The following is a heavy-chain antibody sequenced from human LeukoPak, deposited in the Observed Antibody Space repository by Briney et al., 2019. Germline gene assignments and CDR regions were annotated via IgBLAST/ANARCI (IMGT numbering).Heavy chain of an antibody. Sequence: GESLKISCKGSGYSFTSYWIGWVRQMPGKGLGWMGIIYPGDSDTRYSPSFQGQVTISADKSISTAYLQWSSLKASDTAMYYCARRPYCSSTSCPFDYWGQGTLVTVSS. V-gene: IGHV5-51*01. D-gene: IGHD2-2*01. CDR3: ARRPYCSSTSCPFDY. CDR2: IYPGDSDT. CDR1: GYSFTSYW. J-gene: IGHJ4*02.